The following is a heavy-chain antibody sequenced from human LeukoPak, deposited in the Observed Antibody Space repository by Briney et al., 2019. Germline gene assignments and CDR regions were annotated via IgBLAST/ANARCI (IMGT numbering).Heavy chain of an antibody. J-gene: IGHJ5*02. V-gene: IGHV3-23*01. CDR1: GFRFSDFT. D-gene: IGHD3-22*01. Sequence: HPGGSLRLSCAASGFRFSDFTMTWVCQAPGKGLEWVSAISGSGGSTYYADSVKGRFTISRDNSKNTLYLQMNSLRAEDTAVYYCAKDRDSSGLPNNWFDPWGQGTLVTVSS. CDR3: AKDRDSSGLPNNWFDP. CDR2: ISGSGGST.